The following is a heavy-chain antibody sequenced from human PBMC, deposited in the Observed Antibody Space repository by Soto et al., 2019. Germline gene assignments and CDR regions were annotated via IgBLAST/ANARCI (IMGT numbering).Heavy chain of an antibody. Sequence: GGSLRLSCVASGFSFRNYALSWVRQAPGKGLEWFLFFYSGGSIYYADSVKGRFPISREISKNTLFLKLNGLRAEDTAVYYCARGRAEEHQVYYYYYYMDVWGKGTTVTVSS. D-gene: IGHD1-26*01. CDR3: ARGRAEEHQVYYYYYYMDV. J-gene: IGHJ6*03. CDR2: FYSGGSI. V-gene: IGHV3-66*01. CDR1: GFSFRNYA.